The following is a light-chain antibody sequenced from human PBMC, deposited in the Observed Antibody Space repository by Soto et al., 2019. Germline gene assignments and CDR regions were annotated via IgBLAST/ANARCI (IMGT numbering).Light chain of an antibody. CDR3: SSYTSSSTRV. Sequence: QSALTQPASVSGSPGQSITISCTGTSRDVGGYNYVSWYQQHPGKAPKLMIYEVSNRPSGVSNRFPGSKSGNTASLTISGLQAEDEADYYCSSYTSSSTRVFGGGTKLTVL. V-gene: IGLV2-14*01. J-gene: IGLJ2*01. CDR2: EVS. CDR1: SRDVGGYNY.